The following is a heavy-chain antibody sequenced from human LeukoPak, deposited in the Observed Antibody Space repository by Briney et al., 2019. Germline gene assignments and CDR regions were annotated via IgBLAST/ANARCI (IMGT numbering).Heavy chain of an antibody. J-gene: IGHJ4*02. V-gene: IGHV3-7*01. CDR1: GFTFSSYW. Sequence: GGSLRLSCAASGFTFSSYWMSWVRQAPGKGLEWVANIKQDGSEKYYVDSVKGRFTISRDNAKNSLYLQMNSLRAEDTAVYYCARGAAPRVGIGFVYWGQGTLVTVSS. CDR2: IKQDGSEK. CDR3: ARGAAPRVGIGFVY. D-gene: IGHD2-21*01.